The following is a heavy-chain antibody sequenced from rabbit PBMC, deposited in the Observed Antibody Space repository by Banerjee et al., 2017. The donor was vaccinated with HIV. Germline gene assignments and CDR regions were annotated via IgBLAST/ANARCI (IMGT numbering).Heavy chain of an antibody. V-gene: IGHV1S45*01. J-gene: IGHJ4*01. CDR1: GFSFSASYY. CDR3: AREAPGGDFNL. Sequence: QEQLEESGGDLVKPEGSLTLTCTASGFSFSASYYMSWVRQAPGKGLEWIGFIDTDNLNAYYASWAKGRFTISKTSSTTVTLQMTSLTAADTATYFCAREAPGGDFNLWGPGTLVTVS. CDR2: IDTDNLNA.